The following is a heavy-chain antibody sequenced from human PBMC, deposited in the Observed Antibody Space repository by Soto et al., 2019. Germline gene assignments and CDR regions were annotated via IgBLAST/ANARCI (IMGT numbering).Heavy chain of an antibody. CDR1: GGTFSSYA. J-gene: IGHJ4*02. D-gene: IGHD1-7*01. V-gene: IGHV1-69*06. CDR2: IIPIFGTA. Sequence: QVQLVQSGAEVKKPGSSVTVSCKASGGTFSSYAISWVRQAPGQGLEWMGGIIPIFGTANYAQKFQGRVTITADKSTSTADMELSSLRSEDTAVYYGAVTGTTFGLDYWGQGTLVAVSA. CDR3: AVTGTTFGLDY.